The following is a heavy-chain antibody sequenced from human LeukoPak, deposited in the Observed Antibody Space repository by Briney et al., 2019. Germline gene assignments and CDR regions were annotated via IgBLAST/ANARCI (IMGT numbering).Heavy chain of an antibody. CDR3: AELGITMIGGV. CDR1: GFTFSSYG. D-gene: IGHD3-10*02. Sequence: GGSLRLSCAASGFTFSSYGTHWVRRAPGKGLEWVSYISSSGSTIYYADSVKGRFTISRDNAKNSLYLQMNSLRAEDTAVYYCAELGITMIGGVWGKGTTVTISS. CDR2: ISSSGSTI. V-gene: IGHV3-48*04. J-gene: IGHJ6*04.